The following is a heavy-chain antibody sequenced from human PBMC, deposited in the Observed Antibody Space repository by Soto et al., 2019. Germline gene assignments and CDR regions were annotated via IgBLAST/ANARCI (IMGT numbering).Heavy chain of an antibody. Sequence: SETLSLTCTVSGGSISSYYWSWMRQPPGNGLEWIGYIYYSGSTNYNPSLKSRVTISVDTSKNQFSLKLSSVTAADTAVYYRARRRCLRYYFVYWGQGTLVTASS. V-gene: IGHV4-59*01. J-gene: IGHJ4*02. D-gene: IGHD2-2*01. CDR1: GGSISSYY. CDR3: ARRRCLRYYFVY. CDR2: IYYSGST.